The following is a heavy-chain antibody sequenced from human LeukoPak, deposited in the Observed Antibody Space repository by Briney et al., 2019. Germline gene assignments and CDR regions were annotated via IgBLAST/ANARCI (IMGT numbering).Heavy chain of an antibody. CDR2: IIPIFGTA. J-gene: IGHJ3*02. D-gene: IGHD1-20*01. CDR3: ARVTGTNTDDAFVI. CDR1: GGTFSSYA. Sequence: SVKVSCKASGGTFSSYAISWVRQAPGQGLEWMGGIIPIFGTANYAQKFQGRVTITTDESTSTAYMELSSLRSEDTAVYYCARVTGTNTDDAFVIWGQGTMVTVPS. V-gene: IGHV1-69*05.